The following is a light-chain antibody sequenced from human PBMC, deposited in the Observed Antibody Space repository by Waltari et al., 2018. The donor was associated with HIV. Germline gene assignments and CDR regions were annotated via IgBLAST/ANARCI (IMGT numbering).Light chain of an antibody. CDR1: STNIGSNI. CDR3: AAWDDSLNGM. V-gene: IGLV1-44*01. J-gene: IGLJ3*02. CDR2: SND. Sequence: QSVLTQPPSVSGTPGQTVTISRSGSSTNIGSNIVNWYQQVPEAAPKLLIYSNDQRPSGVPDRFSGSKSGTSASLAISGLQSADEADYYCAAWDDSLNGMFGGGTKLTV.